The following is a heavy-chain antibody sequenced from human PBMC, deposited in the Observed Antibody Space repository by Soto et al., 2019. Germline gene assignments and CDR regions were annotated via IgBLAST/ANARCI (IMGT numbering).Heavy chain of an antibody. V-gene: IGHV1-18*01. CDR1: GYTFTTYG. J-gene: IGHJ3*01. CDR2: ISGHNGKT. CDR3: ARERPLEDSPLADAFDV. D-gene: IGHD1-1*01. Sequence: QVHLVQSGAEVKKPGASVKVSCNSSGYTFTTYGVAWVRQVPGQGLEWMGWISGHNGKTFYAQSFQDRVTMTTDTSTSTAYMELRSLRSDDTAVYFCARERPLEDSPLADAFDVLGQGTRVTVSS.